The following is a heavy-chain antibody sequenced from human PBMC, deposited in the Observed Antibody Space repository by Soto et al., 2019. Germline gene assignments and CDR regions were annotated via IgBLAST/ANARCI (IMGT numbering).Heavy chain of an antibody. D-gene: IGHD3-3*01. J-gene: IGHJ6*04. CDR2: IYYSGST. V-gene: IGHV4-31*03. CDR1: GGSISSGGYY. CDR3: ARYRRPDHYDFWSGYPTSRWGLVDV. Sequence: QVQLQESGPGLVKPSQTLSLTCTVSGGSISSGGYYWSWIRQHPGKGLEWIGYIYYSGSTYYNPSLKSRVTISVDTSKNQFSLKRSSVTAADTAVYYCARYRRPDHYDFWSGYPTSRWGLVDVWGKGTTVTVSS.